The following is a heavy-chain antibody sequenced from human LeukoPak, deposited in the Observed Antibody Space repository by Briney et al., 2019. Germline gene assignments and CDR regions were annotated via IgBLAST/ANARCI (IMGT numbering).Heavy chain of an antibody. Sequence: SVKVSCKASGDTFSSYAISWVRQAPGQGLEWMGVIIPIFGTANYAQKFQGRVTMTADESTSTVYMELSSLRSEETAVYYCASGRYCCSTSCQRGNWFDPWRQGTLVTVTS. D-gene: IGHD2-2*01. CDR1: GDTFSSYA. CDR2: IIPIFGTA. CDR3: ASGRYCCSTSCQRGNWFDP. V-gene: IGHV1-69*13. J-gene: IGHJ5*02.